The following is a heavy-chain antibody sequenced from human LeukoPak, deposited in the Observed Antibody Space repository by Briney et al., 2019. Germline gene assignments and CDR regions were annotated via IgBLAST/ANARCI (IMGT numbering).Heavy chain of an antibody. D-gene: IGHD1-20*01. CDR3: ARVNWNDVGSFDY. CDR2: ISSSSSPI. CDR1: GFTFSSYE. V-gene: IGHV3-48*02. Sequence: PGGSLRLSCAASGFTFSSYEMNWVRQAPGKGLEWLSYISSSSSPIYYADSVKGRFTISRDNAKNSLYLQMNSLRDEDTGVYYCARVNWNDVGSFDYWGQGTLVTVSS. J-gene: IGHJ4*02.